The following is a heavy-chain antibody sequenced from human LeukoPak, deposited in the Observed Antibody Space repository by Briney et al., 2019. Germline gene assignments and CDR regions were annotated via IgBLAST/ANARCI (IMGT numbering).Heavy chain of an antibody. D-gene: IGHD3/OR15-3a*01. J-gene: IGHJ3*01. Sequence: GGSLRLSCAASGFTFSTYSMNWVRQAPGKGLEWVSSITRNSYIYYADSVMGRFTISRDNRKSTVSLQMNSLRAEDTALYYCVRDLDWGAFDVWGQGTMVTVSS. CDR3: VRDLDWGAFDV. V-gene: IGHV3-21*04. CDR1: GFTFSTYS. CDR2: ITRNSYI.